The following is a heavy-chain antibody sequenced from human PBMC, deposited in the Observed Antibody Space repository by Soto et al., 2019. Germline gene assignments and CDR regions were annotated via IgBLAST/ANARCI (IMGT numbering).Heavy chain of an antibody. Sequence: SVKVSCKASGGTFSSYAISWVRQAPGQGLEWMGGIIPIFGTANYAQKFQGRVTITADESTSTAYMELSSLRSEDTAAYYCARGDSNYGTYYYYGMDVWGQGTTVTVSS. CDR1: GGTFSSYA. CDR3: ARGDSNYGTYYYYGMDV. V-gene: IGHV1-69*13. D-gene: IGHD4-4*01. CDR2: IIPIFGTA. J-gene: IGHJ6*02.